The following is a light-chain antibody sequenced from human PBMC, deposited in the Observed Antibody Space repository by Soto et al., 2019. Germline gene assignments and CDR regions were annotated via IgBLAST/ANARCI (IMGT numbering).Light chain of an antibody. CDR1: QTISSW. CDR2: KAS. Sequence: DIQMTQSPSTLSASVGDSVTITCRASQTISSWLAWYQQKPGKAHKXLIYKASTLKTGVPSRFTGSVSGTDFTLTISNLQPEDGAVYEGQQTYSSPRTFGQGTKVDIK. CDR3: QQTYSSPRT. V-gene: IGKV1-5*03. J-gene: IGKJ1*01.